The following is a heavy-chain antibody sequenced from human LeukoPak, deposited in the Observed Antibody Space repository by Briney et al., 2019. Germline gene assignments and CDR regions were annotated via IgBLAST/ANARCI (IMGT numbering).Heavy chain of an antibody. J-gene: IGHJ5*02. CDR2: VNPNSGGT. CDR1: GYTFTGYY. CDR3: ARGSLELPSAGDSWFDP. V-gene: IGHV1-2*02. Sequence: ASLKDSCKASGYTFTGYYMHLVRQAPGQGLGWMGWVNPNSGGTNYAPKFQSRVTLTRDTYISTDYMELSRLRADDTAVYYCARGSLELPSAGDSWFDPWGQGTLVTVSS. D-gene: IGHD1-7*01.